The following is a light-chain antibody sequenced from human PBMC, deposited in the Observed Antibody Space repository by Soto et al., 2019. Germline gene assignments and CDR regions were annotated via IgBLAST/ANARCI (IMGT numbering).Light chain of an antibody. Sequence: DIQMTQSPSTLSASVGDRVTITCRASQSISSWVAWYQQRPGKVPKLLIYKASSLESGVPSRFSGGGSGTEFTLTISSLQPDDFATYYCQQYNSYSWTFGQGTKVESK. V-gene: IGKV1-5*03. CDR1: QSISSW. J-gene: IGKJ1*01. CDR2: KAS. CDR3: QQYNSYSWT.